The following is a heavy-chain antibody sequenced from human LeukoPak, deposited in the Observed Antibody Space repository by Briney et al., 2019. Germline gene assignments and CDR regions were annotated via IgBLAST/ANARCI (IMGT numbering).Heavy chain of an antibody. D-gene: IGHD5-24*01. J-gene: IGHJ4*02. Sequence: ASVKVSCKASGYTFTSYYMHWVRQAPGQGLECMGWISAYNGNTNYAQKLQGRVTMTTDTSTSTAYMELRSLRSDDTAVYYCARRGRDGYNFFDYWGQGTLVTVSS. CDR1: GYTFTSYY. CDR2: ISAYNGNT. CDR3: ARRGRDGYNFFDY. V-gene: IGHV1-18*04.